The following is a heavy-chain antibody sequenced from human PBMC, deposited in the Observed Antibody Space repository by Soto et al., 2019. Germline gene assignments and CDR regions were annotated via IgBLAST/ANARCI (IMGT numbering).Heavy chain of an antibody. CDR3: ARASFVETLGYCISTSCYGFDY. D-gene: IGHD2-2*01. CDR1: GGSISSGGYY. Sequence: SETLSLTCTVSGGSISSGGYYWSWIRQHPGKGLEWIGYIYYGGSTYYNPSLKSRVTISVDTSKNQFSLKLSSVTAADTAVYYCARASFVETLGYCISTSCYGFDYWGQGTLVTVSS. J-gene: IGHJ4*02. CDR2: IYYGGST. V-gene: IGHV4-31*03.